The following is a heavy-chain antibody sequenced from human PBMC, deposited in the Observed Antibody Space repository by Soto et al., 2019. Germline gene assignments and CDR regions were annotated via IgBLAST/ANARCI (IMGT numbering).Heavy chain of an antibody. V-gene: IGHV4-39*01. Sequence: SETLSLTCTVSGGSISSSSYYWGWIRQPPGKGLEWIGSIYYSGSTYYNPSLKSRVTISVDTSKNQFSLKLSSVTTADTAVYYCARHEPTRTMITFGGVIVWAFDIWGQGTMVTVSS. J-gene: IGHJ3*02. CDR1: GGSISSSSYY. D-gene: IGHD3-16*02. CDR2: IYYSGST. CDR3: ARHEPTRTMITFGGVIVWAFDI.